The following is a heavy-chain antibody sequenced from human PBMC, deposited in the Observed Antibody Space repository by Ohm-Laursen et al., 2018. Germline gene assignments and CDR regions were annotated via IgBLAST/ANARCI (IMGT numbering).Heavy chain of an antibody. CDR3: ASRNCSYTSCYPQFDY. Sequence: TLSLTCAVYGGSFSAYFWSWIRQPPGKGLEWIGEINHSGSTNYNPSLKSRVTISVDTSKNQFSLKLSSLTAADTAVYYRASRNCSYTSCYPQFDYWGQGILVTVSS. V-gene: IGHV4-34*01. CDR2: INHSGST. J-gene: IGHJ4*02. CDR1: GGSFSAYF. D-gene: IGHD2-2*01.